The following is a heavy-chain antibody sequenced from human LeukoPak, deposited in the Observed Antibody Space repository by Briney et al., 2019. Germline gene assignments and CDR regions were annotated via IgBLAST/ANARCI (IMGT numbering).Heavy chain of an antibody. CDR1: GFTFDDYA. CDR2: ITWNSGSI. D-gene: IGHD6-19*01. V-gene: IGHV3-9*01. CDR3: AKDQISVAGSFDY. Sequence: PGRSARLSCAASGFTFDDYAMHWVRQAPGKGLEWVSGITWNSGSIGYADSVKGRFTISRDNAKNSLYLQMNSLRAEDTALYYCAKDQISVAGSFDYWGQGTLVTVSS. J-gene: IGHJ4*02.